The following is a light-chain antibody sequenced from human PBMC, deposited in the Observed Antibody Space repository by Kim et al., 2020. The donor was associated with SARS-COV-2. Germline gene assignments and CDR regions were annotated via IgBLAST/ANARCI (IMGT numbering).Light chain of an antibody. CDR3: ETWDSNTRV. Sequence: SSVQLTCTLSSGHNSYIIAWHQQQPGKAPRYLMKLEGSGSDNKGSGVPDRFSGSSSGADRYLTISNLQSEDEADYYCETWDSNTRVFGGGTQLTVL. CDR2: LEGSGSD. J-gene: IGLJ3*02. CDR1: SGHNSYI. V-gene: IGLV4-60*03.